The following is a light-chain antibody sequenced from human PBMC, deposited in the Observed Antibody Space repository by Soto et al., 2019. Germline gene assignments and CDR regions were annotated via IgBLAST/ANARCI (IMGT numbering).Light chain of an antibody. CDR2: DAS. CDR3: QHYCSQLWT. J-gene: IGKJ1*01. CDR1: QNVATNY. V-gene: IGKV3-20*01. Sequence: EIVLTQSPGTLSLSLGEGATLFCRASQNVATNYLAWYQQKPGQAPRLLIYDASKRATGIPDRFSGSGSGTDFTLTISRLEPEDFAVDYCQHYCSQLWTFGPGTKVEI.